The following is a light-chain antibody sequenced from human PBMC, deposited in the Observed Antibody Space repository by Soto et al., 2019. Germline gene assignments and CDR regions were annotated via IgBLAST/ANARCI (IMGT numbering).Light chain of an antibody. Sequence: QSALTQPASVSGSPGQSITIPCTGTSSDIGGHNYVSWYQQHPGKAPKLMIYDVSNRPSGVSNRFSGSKSGNTASLTISGLQAEDASDYYCSSYTSSSTLEVFGTGTKVTVL. CDR2: DVS. CDR1: SSDIGGHNY. CDR3: SSYTSSSTLEV. J-gene: IGLJ1*01. V-gene: IGLV2-14*03.